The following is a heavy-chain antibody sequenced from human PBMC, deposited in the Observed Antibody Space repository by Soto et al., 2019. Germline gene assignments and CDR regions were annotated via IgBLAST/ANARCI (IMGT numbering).Heavy chain of an antibody. CDR3: ARRGYGSRWNNVYMDV. D-gene: IGHD6-13*01. J-gene: IGHJ6*03. V-gene: IGHV3-64*01. Sequence: EAQLVESGGGLVQPGGSLRLSCAASGFTFSNYEMHWVRQAPGKGLEYVSGISNNGAHTDYAKSVKGRFTISRDNSENTLYLQMGSLRAEDMALYYCARRGYGSRWNNVYMDVWGKGTTVTVSS. CDR1: GFTFSNYE. CDR2: ISNNGAHT.